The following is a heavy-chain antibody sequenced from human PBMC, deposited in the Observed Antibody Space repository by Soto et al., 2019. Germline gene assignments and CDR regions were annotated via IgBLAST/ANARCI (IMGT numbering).Heavy chain of an antibody. CDR2: ISWNSGSI. D-gene: IGHD3-22*01. J-gene: IGHJ4*02. Sequence: GGSLRLSCAASGFTFDDYVMHWVRQAPGKGLEWVSGISWNSGSIGYADSVKGRFTISRDNAKNSLYLQMNSLRAEDTALYYCAKGEVHYYDSSGYYFDYWGQGTLVTVSS. V-gene: IGHV3-9*01. CDR3: AKGEVHYYDSSGYYFDY. CDR1: GFTFDDYV.